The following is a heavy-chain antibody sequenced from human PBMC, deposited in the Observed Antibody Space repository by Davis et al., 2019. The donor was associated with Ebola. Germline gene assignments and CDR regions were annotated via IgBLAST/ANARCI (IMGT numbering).Heavy chain of an antibody. Sequence: SETLSLTCTVSGGSISSSSYYWGWIRQPPGKGLEWIGSIYYSGSTYYNPSLKSRVTISVDRSKNQFSLKLSSVTAADTAVYYCARISTYYYDSSGYYTPKYFDYWGQGTLVTVSS. CDR3: ARISTYYYDSSGYYTPKYFDY. J-gene: IGHJ4*02. V-gene: IGHV4-39*07. D-gene: IGHD3-22*01. CDR2: IYYSGST. CDR1: GGSISSSSYY.